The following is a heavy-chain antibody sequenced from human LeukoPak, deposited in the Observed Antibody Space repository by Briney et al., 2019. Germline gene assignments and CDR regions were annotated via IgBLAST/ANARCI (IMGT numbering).Heavy chain of an antibody. D-gene: IGHD6-13*01. Sequence: GGSLRLSCAASRFTFSSYAMHWVRQAPGKGLEWVAVISYDGSNKYYADSVKGRFTISRDNSKNTLYLQMNSLRAEDTAVYYCARVKAAAVKYYFDYWGQGTLVTVSS. CDR1: RFTFSSYA. CDR2: ISYDGSNK. V-gene: IGHV3-30*04. CDR3: ARVKAAAVKYYFDY. J-gene: IGHJ4*02.